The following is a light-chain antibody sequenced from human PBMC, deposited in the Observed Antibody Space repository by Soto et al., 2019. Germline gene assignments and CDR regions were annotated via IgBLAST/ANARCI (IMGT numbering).Light chain of an antibody. V-gene: IGLV2-8*01. J-gene: IGLJ2*01. Sequence: QSVLTQPPSASGSPGQSVAISCTGTSSDVGGYNYVSWYQQHPGKAPKLMIYEVNKRPSGVPDRFSGSKSGNTASLTVSGLQAEDEADYYCAAWDDSLNGVVFGGGTK. CDR1: SSDVGGYNY. CDR2: EVN. CDR3: AAWDDSLNGVV.